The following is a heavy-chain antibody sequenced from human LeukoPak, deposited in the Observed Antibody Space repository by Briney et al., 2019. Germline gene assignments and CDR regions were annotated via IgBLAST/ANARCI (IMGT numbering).Heavy chain of an antibody. D-gene: IGHD3-9*01. CDR2: IWYDGSNK. Sequence: PGGSLRLSCAASGFTFSSYGMHWVRQAPGKGLEWVAVIWYDGSNKYYAGSVKGRFTISRDNSKNTLYLQMNSLRAEDTAVYYCAREGDYDILTGYYSIPYYFDYWGQGTLVTVSS. V-gene: IGHV3-33*01. CDR1: GFTFSSYG. J-gene: IGHJ4*02. CDR3: AREGDYDILTGYYSIPYYFDY.